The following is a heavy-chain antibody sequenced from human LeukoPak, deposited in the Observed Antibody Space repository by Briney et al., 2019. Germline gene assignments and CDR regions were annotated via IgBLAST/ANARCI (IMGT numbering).Heavy chain of an antibody. CDR1: GFTFSSYN. Sequence: GGSLRLSCAASGFTFSSYNMNWVRQAPGKGLEWVSSISRSSSYIYYADSVKGRFTISRDNAKNSLYLQMNSLRVEDTAVYYCAKDPRATPVSDSFYWGQGTLVTVSS. J-gene: IGHJ4*02. CDR2: ISRSSSYI. V-gene: IGHV3-21*01. D-gene: IGHD1-26*01. CDR3: AKDPRATPVSDSFY.